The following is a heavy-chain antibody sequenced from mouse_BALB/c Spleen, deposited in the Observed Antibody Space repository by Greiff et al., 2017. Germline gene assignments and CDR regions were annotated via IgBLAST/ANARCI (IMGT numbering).Heavy chain of an antibody. J-gene: IGHJ4*01. D-gene: IGHD3-1*01. CDR3: ARWGYFSYYYAMDY. CDR2: ISSGGST. V-gene: IGHV5-6-5*01. CDR1: GFTFSSYA. Sequence: DVHLVESGGGLVKPGGSLKLSCAASGFTFSSYAMSWVRQTPEKRLEWVASISSGGSTYCPDSVKGRFTISRDNARNILFLQMTSLRSEDTAMYYCARWGYFSYYYAMDYWGQGTSVTVSS.